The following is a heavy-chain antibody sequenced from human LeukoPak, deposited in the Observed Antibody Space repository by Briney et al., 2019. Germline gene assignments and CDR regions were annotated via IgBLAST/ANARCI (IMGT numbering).Heavy chain of an antibody. J-gene: IGHJ4*02. CDR1: GFIFRNYG. CDR2: VSPNGETA. D-gene: IGHD5-18*01. Sequence: QPWGSLRLSCAASGFIFRNYGMNWVRQPPGKGLEWVSGVSPNGETAYYADSVKGRFTISRDNSKNTVYLQVRSLRAEDTAVYYCAKDLGWIQFGYWGQGALVTVSS. CDR3: AKDLGWIQFGY. V-gene: IGHV3-23*01.